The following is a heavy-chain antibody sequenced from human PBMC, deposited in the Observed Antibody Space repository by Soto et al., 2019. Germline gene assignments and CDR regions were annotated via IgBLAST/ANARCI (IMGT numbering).Heavy chain of an antibody. V-gene: IGHV3-23*01. CDR2: VNGRGAST. CDR1: GFTFSSYA. Sequence: EVQLLESGGGLVQPGGSLRLSCAASGFTFSSYAMTWVRQAPGKGLEWVSAVNGRGASTYYADSVRGRFTISRGNSKNMLYLQMNSLRAEVTAIYYCAKVPYDIVTGYYDYWGQGALVTVSS. D-gene: IGHD3-9*01. CDR3: AKVPYDIVTGYYDY. J-gene: IGHJ4*02.